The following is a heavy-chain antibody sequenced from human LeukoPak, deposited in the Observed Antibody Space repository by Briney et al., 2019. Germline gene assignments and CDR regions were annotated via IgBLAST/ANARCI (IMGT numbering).Heavy chain of an antibody. J-gene: IGHJ5*02. CDR2: ISSSSSYI. Sequence: GGSLRLSCAASGYTFSSYSMNCVRQDPRKGLEWVSSISSSSSYIYYADSVKGRFTISRDNAKNSLYLQMSSLRAEDTAVYYCARSLGPQNLFDPWGQGTLVTVSS. V-gene: IGHV3-21*01. CDR1: GYTFSSYS. CDR3: ARSLGPQNLFDP.